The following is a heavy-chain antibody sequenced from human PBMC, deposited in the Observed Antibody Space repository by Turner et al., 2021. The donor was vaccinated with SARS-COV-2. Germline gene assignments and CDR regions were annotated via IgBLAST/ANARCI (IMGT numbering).Heavy chain of an antibody. J-gene: IGHJ5*02. CDR3: ARVLGFDYYESRGNRGFDP. CDR2: NIPSFGTT. CDR1: GGTFTSYA. V-gene: IGHV1-69*01. Sequence: QVQLVQSGAEVTKPGSSVTGACKASGGTFTSYAMTWVRQAPGPGLEWMGGNIPSFGTTNYAEKCQGRVTITADESTSTVYMDLRSLRSEDTAVYYCARVLGFDYYESRGNRGFDPWGQGTLVTVSS. D-gene: IGHD3-22*01.